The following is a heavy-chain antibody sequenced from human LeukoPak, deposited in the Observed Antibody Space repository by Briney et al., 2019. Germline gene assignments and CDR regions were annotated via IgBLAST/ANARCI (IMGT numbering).Heavy chain of an antibody. J-gene: IGHJ4*02. D-gene: IGHD2-21*02. CDR3: ARDGYCGGDCYSDY. V-gene: IGHV3-23*01. CDR1: GFTFSSYA. Sequence: GGSLGLSCAASGFTFSSYAMSWVRQAPGKGLDWVSAISGSGGSTYYADSVKGRFTISSDNSKNTLYLQMNSLRAEDTAVYYCARDGYCGGDCYSDYWGQGTLVTVSS. CDR2: ISGSGGST.